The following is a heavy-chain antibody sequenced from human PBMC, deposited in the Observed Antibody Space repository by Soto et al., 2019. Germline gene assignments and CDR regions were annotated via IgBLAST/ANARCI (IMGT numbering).Heavy chain of an antibody. V-gene: IGHV4-31*03. D-gene: IGHD1-1*01. CDR3: ARASVRANAFDI. CDR2: IYYSGST. CDR1: GGSINSGDYY. Sequence: SETLSLTCTVSGGSINSGDYYWSWIRQHPGKGLEWIGYIYYSGSTYYNPSLKSRVTISVDTSKNQFSLKLSSVTAADTAVYYCARASVRANAFDIWGQGTMVTVSS. J-gene: IGHJ3*02.